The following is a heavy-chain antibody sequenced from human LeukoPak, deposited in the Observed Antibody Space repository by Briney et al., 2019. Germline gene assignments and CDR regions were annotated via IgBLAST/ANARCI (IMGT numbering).Heavy chain of an antibody. D-gene: IGHD1-26*01. CDR2: ISGSGSTT. Sequence: GGSLRLSCAASGFTFSSYAMSWVRQAPGKGLEWVSAISGSGSTTYYADSVKGRFTVSRDNSENTLYLQMNSLRAEDTAVYYCAKGDAIVGPVTTFDYWGQGTLVTVSS. V-gene: IGHV3-23*01. CDR3: AKGDAIVGPVTTFDY. J-gene: IGHJ4*02. CDR1: GFTFSSYA.